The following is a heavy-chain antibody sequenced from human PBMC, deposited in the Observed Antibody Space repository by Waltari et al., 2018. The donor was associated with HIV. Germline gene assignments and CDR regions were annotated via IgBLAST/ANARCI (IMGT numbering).Heavy chain of an antibody. CDR2: IYYGGST. CDR1: GGSSNSYS. D-gene: IGHD3-10*01. CDR3: ARHDPGTYYYFDY. J-gene: IGHJ4*02. V-gene: IGHV4-39*01. Sequence: QLQLQESGPGLVKPSETLSLTCSVSGGSSNSYSWGWIRQPPGKGLEWIGSIYYGGSTFYNSSLKSRLTISGDSSKNQFSLKLSSVTAADTAVYYCARHDPGTYYYFDYWGQGTLVTVSS.